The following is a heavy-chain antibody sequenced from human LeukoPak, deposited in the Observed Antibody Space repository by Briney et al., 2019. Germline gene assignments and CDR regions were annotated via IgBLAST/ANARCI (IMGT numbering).Heavy chain of an antibody. J-gene: IGHJ6*03. Sequence: PGGSLRLSCAASGFTFSSYSMNWVRQAPGKGLEWVSYISSSSSTIYYADSVKGRFTISRDNAKNSLYLQMNSLRAEDTAVYYCARDPRLGNMDVWGKGTTVTVSS. V-gene: IGHV3-48*01. CDR1: GFTFSSYS. CDR3: ARDPRLGNMDV. CDR2: ISSSSSTI. D-gene: IGHD1-26*01.